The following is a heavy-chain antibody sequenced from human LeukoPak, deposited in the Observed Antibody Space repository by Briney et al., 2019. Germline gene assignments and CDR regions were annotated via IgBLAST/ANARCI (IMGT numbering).Heavy chain of an antibody. Sequence: ASVKVSCKASGYTFTSYDINWVRQATGQGLEWMGWMNPNSGNTGYAQKFQGRVTMTRNTSISTAYMELSSLRSEDTAVYYCARGAGAPYSSSWSPIVMGMDVWGQGTTVTVSS. CDR2: MNPNSGNT. V-gene: IGHV1-8*01. CDR1: GYTFTSYD. CDR3: ARGAGAPYSSSWSPIVMGMDV. J-gene: IGHJ6*02. D-gene: IGHD6-13*01.